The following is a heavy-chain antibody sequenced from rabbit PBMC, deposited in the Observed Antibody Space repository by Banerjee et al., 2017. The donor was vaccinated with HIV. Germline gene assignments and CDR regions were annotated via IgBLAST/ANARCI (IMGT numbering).Heavy chain of an antibody. CDR2: IYAGNSGAT. V-gene: IGHV1S45*01. D-gene: IGHD8-1*01. CDR1: GLDISSYS. J-gene: IGHJ6*01. CDR3: ARNVAGSYYSL. Sequence: QEQLVESGGGLVQPGGSLKLSCKASGLDISSYSIGWVRQAPGKGLEWIACIYAGNSGATYYASWAKGRFTISKTSSTTVTLQMTSLTAADTATYFCARNVAGSYYSLWGPGTLVTVS.